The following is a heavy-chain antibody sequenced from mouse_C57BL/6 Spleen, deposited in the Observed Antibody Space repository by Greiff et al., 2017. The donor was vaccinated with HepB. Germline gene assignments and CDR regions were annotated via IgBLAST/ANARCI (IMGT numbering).Heavy chain of an antibody. Sequence: EVQLVESEGGLVQPGSSMKLSCTASGFTFSDYYMAWVRQVPEKGLEWVANINYDGSSTYYLDSLKSRFIISRDNAKNILYLQMSSLKSEDTATYYCARALQDAMDYWGQGTSVTVSS. J-gene: IGHJ4*01. CDR3: ARALQDAMDY. V-gene: IGHV5-16*01. D-gene: IGHD1-1*01. CDR1: GFTFSDYY. CDR2: INYDGSST.